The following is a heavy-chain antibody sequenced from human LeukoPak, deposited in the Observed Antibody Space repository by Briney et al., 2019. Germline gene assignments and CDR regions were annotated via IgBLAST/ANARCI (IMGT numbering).Heavy chain of an antibody. D-gene: IGHD6-13*01. CDR2: IYYSGST. CDR1: GGSISSSSYY. V-gene: IGHV4-39*07. Sequence: SETLSLTCTVSGGSISSSSYYWGWIRQPPGKGLEWIGSIYYSGSTYYNPSLKSRVTISVDTSKNPFSLKVSSVTAADTAVYYCARGREQQLDFDYWGQGTLVTVSS. CDR3: ARGREQQLDFDY. J-gene: IGHJ4*02.